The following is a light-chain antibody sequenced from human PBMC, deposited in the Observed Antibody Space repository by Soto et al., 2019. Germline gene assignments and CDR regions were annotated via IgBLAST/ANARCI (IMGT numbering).Light chain of an antibody. CDR2: GAS. V-gene: IGKV1-9*01. CDR1: QGISSY. CDR3: QQLNAYPLT. Sequence: DIQLTQSPSFLSASVGDRVTITCRASQGISSYLAWFQQKPGRAPNLLIYGASTLQSGVPSSFSGSGSGTDFTLTISNLQPEDFATYYCQQLNAYPLTFGQGTRLEIK. J-gene: IGKJ5*01.